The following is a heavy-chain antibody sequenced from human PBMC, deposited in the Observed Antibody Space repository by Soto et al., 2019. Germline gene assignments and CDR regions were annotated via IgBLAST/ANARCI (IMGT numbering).Heavy chain of an antibody. CDR1: GFTFSSYA. Sequence: GGSLRLSCAASGFTFSSYAISWVRQAPGKGLEWVSAISGSGGSTYYADSVKGRFTISRDNSKNTLYLQMNSLRAEDTAVYYCAKDGNPIPYLTGYYRLGWFDPWGQGTLVTVSS. J-gene: IGHJ5*02. CDR2: ISGSGGST. CDR3: AKDGNPIPYLTGYYRLGWFDP. V-gene: IGHV3-23*01. D-gene: IGHD3-9*01.